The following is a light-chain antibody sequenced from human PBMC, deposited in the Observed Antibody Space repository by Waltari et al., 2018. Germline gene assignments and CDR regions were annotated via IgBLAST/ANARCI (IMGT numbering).Light chain of an antibody. CDR3: AAWDDSLKGVL. CDR1: RSNIGNNP. Sequence: QSLLTQTPSVSEAPRQRVTISCSGSRSNIGNNPVTWYQQVPGKAPKLLVFADDLLPSGVSDRFSGSKSGTSASLAISGLRSEDEGVYFCAAWDDSLKGVLFGGGTKLTVL. CDR2: ADD. J-gene: IGLJ2*01. V-gene: IGLV1-36*01.